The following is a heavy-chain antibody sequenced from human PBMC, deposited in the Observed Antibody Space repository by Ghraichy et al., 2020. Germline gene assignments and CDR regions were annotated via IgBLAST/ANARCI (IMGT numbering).Heavy chain of an antibody. Sequence: SETLSLTCAVYGGSFSGYYWSWIRQPPGKGLEWIGEINHSGSTNYNPSLKSRVTISVDTSKNQFSLKLSSVTAADTAVYYCASVNYDFWSGYYDYWGQGTLVTVSS. CDR3: ASVNYDFWSGYYDY. J-gene: IGHJ4*02. CDR1: GGSFSGYY. V-gene: IGHV4-34*01. D-gene: IGHD3-3*01. CDR2: INHSGST.